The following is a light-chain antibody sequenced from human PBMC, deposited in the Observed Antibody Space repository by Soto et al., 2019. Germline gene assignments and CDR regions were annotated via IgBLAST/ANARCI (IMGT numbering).Light chain of an antibody. CDR2: GNT. J-gene: IGLJ1*01. CDR1: TSNIGADYD. V-gene: IGLV1-40*01. CDR3: QSYDSGLRGYV. Sequence: QSVLAQPPSVSGAPGQRVTISCSGTTSNIGADYDVPWYRQLPGTAPKPLIHGNTNRPSGVPDRFSGSKSGTSASLAITGLQSEDEGDYYCQSYDSGLRGYVFGSGTKVTVL.